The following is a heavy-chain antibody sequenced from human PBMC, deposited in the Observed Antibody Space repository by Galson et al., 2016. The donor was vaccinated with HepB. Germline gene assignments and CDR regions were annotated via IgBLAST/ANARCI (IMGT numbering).Heavy chain of an antibody. CDR3: AREKMVPTIVAAFDI. CDR2: IYYSGST. CDR1: GGSVNSASYY. J-gene: IGHJ3*02. V-gene: IGHV4-61*01. Sequence: SETLSLTCTVSGGSVNSASYYWSWIRQPPGKGLEWIGYIYYSGSTNYNPSLESRVTISLDTSKNQFSLKLSSVTAADTVVYFCAREKMVPTIVAAFDIWGQGTMVTVSS. D-gene: IGHD5-24*01.